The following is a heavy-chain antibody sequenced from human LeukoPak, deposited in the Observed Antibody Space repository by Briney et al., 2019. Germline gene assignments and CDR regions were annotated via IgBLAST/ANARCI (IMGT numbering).Heavy chain of an antibody. CDR2: ISAYNGNT. J-gene: IGHJ4*02. Sequence: GASVKVSCKASGYTFTSYGISWVRQAPGQGLEWMGWISAYNGNTNYAQKLQGRVTITTDESTSTAHMELSSLRSEDTAVYYCARADPYGRVFDYWGQGTLVTVSS. CDR1: GYTFTSYG. D-gene: IGHD4-17*01. CDR3: ARADPYGRVFDY. V-gene: IGHV1-18*01.